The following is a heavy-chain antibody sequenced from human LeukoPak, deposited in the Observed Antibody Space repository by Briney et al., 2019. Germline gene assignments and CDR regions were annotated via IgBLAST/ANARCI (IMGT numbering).Heavy chain of an antibody. Sequence: SETLSLTCTVSGGSISGCYWCWIRLPPGPGLEWIAYMYNSGSTNYNPSLKSRVTISIATSKNQFSLKLSSLTAADTAIYYCARGIESFGDYGYWGQGILVTVSS. CDR1: GGSISGCY. D-gene: IGHD4-17*01. CDR3: ARGIESFGDYGY. CDR2: MYNSGST. J-gene: IGHJ4*02. V-gene: IGHV4-59*01.